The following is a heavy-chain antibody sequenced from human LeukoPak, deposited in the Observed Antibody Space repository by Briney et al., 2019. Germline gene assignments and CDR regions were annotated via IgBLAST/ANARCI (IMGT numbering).Heavy chain of an antibody. CDR2: IWYDGSNK. CDR1: GFTFSSYA. CDR3: ARDILGAGYYYGMDV. Sequence: GGSLRLSCAASGFTFSSYAMHWVRQAPGKGLEWVAVIWYDGSNKYYADSVKGRFTISRDNPKNTLYLQMNSLRAEDTAVYYCARDILGAGYYYGMDVWGQGTTVTVSS. D-gene: IGHD3-16*01. V-gene: IGHV3-33*08. J-gene: IGHJ6*02.